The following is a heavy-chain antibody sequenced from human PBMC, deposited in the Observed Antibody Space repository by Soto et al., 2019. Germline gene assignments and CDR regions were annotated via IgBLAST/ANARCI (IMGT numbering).Heavy chain of an antibody. CDR2: INHSGST. Sequence: PSEPVSLTCAVYGGSVSGYYCSCIRQPPGKGLEWIGEINHSGSTNYNPSLKSRVTISVDTSKNQFSLKLSSVTAADTAVYYCARDCRLRFLQWSKIYYYYGMDVWGQGTTVTVPS. CDR1: GGSVSGYY. D-gene: IGHD3-3*01. V-gene: IGHV4-34*01. J-gene: IGHJ6*02. CDR3: ARDCRLRFLQWSKIYYYYGMDV.